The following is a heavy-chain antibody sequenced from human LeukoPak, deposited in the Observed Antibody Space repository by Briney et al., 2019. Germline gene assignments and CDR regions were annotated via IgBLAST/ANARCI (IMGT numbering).Heavy chain of an antibody. Sequence: SETLSLTCTISGGSISSISYYWGWIRQPPGKGLEWIGSIYYTGSTYYNPSLKSRVTVSVDTSKNQFSLNLSSVTAADTAVYYCASSKRPFDYGGKGPLVTVSS. CDR2: IYYTGST. J-gene: IGHJ4*02. V-gene: IGHV4-39*01. CDR1: GGSISSISYY. D-gene: IGHD5-24*01. CDR3: ASSKRPFDY.